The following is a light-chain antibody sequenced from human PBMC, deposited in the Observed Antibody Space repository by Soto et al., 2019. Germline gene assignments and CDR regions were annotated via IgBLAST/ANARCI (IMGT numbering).Light chain of an antibody. CDR1: QPIGTS. Sequence: DIQMTQSPSSLSAFVGDSVTVTCRASQPIGTSLHWYQQRAGTAPKVLISAATKLQGGVPSRFSGRGSGTDFTLTISNLQPEDSATYFCQQGYNTFWTFGRGTKVELK. J-gene: IGKJ1*01. V-gene: IGKV1-39*01. CDR3: QQGYNTFWT. CDR2: AAT.